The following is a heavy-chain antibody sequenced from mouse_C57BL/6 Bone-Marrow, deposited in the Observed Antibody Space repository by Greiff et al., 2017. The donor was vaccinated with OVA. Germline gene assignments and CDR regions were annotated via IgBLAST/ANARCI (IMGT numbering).Heavy chain of an antibody. D-gene: IGHD2-4*01. J-gene: IGHJ2*01. CDR2: ISDGGSYT. CDR3: ARDDYGDYFDY. CDR1: GFTFSSYA. V-gene: IGHV5-4*01. Sequence: EVQRVESGGGLVKPGGSLKLSCAASGFTFSSYAMSWVRQTPEKRLEWVATISDGGSYTYYPDNVKGRFTISRDNAKNNLYLQMSHLKSEDTAMYYCARDDYGDYFDYWGQSTTLTVSS.